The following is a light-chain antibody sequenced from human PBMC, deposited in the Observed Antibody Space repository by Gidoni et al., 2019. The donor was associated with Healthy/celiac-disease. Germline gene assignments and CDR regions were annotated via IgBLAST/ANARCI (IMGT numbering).Light chain of an antibody. V-gene: IGKV1-33*01. CDR3: QQDDNLWT. CDR1: QDISNY. J-gene: IGKJ1*01. Sequence: IQMPQSPSSLSASVGDRVTITCQASQDISNYLNWYQQKPGKAPKLLIYDASNLETGVPSRFSGSGSGKDFTFTISSLQPEDIATYYCQQDDNLWTFGQGTKVEIK. CDR2: DAS.